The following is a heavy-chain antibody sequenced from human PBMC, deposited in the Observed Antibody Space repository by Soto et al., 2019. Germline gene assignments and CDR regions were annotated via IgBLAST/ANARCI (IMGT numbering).Heavy chain of an antibody. Sequence: QLQLQESGPGLVKPSETLSLTCTVSGGSISSSSYYWGWIRRPPGKGLEWIGSIYYSGSTYYNPSLKSRVTISVDTSKNQFSLKLSSVTAADTAVYYCARHGVQLRWGQGTLVTVSS. D-gene: IGHD1-1*01. J-gene: IGHJ4*02. V-gene: IGHV4-39*01. CDR2: IYYSGST. CDR3: ARHGVQLR. CDR1: GGSISSSSYY.